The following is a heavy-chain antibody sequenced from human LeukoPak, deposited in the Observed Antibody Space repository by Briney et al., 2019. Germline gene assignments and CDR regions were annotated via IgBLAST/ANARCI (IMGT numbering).Heavy chain of an antibody. D-gene: IGHD3-3*01. Sequence: KPSETLSLTCSVSGDSSRSGAYYWSWIRQHPGKGLEWIGYIDFSGTSYYNPSLKSRVTISEDMSKTQFSLRLSSVTAADTARYYCATWAVGSIFGVFGYWGEGPLVIVSS. CDR3: ATWAVGSIFGVFGY. CDR2: IDFSGTS. J-gene: IGHJ4*02. V-gene: IGHV4-31*03. CDR1: GDSSRSGAYY.